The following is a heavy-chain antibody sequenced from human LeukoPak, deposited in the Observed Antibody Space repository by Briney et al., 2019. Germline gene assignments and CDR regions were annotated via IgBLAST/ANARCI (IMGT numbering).Heavy chain of an antibody. D-gene: IGHD4-17*01. Sequence: GGSLRLSCTASGFTFGDYAMSWFRQAPGKGLEWVGFIRSKAYGGTTEYAASVKGRFTISRDDSKSIAYLQMNSLKTEDTAVYYCTRDRYGDYSELVYWGQGTLVTVSS. CDR2: IRSKAYGGTT. V-gene: IGHV3-49*03. J-gene: IGHJ4*02. CDR1: GFTFGDYA. CDR3: TRDRYGDYSELVY.